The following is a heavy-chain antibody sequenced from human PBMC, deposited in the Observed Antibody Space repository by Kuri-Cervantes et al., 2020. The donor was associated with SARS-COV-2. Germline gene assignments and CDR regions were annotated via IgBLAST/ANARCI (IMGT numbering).Heavy chain of an antibody. V-gene: IGHV4-34*01. Sequence: GSLRLSCTVSGGSISSYYWSWIRQPPGKGLEWIGEINHSGSTNYNPSLKSRVTVSVDTSKNQFSLKLSSVTAADTAVYYCARGRRATYYYGSGSFGGEAFDYWGQGTLVTVSS. J-gene: IGHJ4*02. CDR1: GGSISSYY. D-gene: IGHD3-10*01. CDR3: ARGRRATYYYGSGSFGGEAFDY. CDR2: INHSGST.